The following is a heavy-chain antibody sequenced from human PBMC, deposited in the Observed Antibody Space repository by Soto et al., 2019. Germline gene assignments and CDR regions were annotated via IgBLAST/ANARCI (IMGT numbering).Heavy chain of an antibody. D-gene: IGHD3-10*01. V-gene: IGHV4-59*01. Sequence: SETLSLTCTVSGVSISSYYWSWIRQPPGKGLEWIGYIYYSGSTNYNPSLKSRVTISVDTSKNQFSLKLSSVTAADTAVYYCARGDPLLWFGEKVYYGMDVWGQGTTVT. CDR2: IYYSGST. J-gene: IGHJ6*02. CDR3: ARGDPLLWFGEKVYYGMDV. CDR1: GVSISSYY.